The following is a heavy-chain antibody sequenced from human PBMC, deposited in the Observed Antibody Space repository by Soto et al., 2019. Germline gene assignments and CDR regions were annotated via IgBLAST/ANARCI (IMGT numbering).Heavy chain of an antibody. V-gene: IGHV3-23*01. D-gene: IGHD3-3*01. CDR3: ANNLGDFWRQTTYGMDV. Sequence: EVQLLESGGGLVQPGGSLRLSCAASGFTFSSYAMSWVRQAPGKGLEWVSAISGSGGSTYYADSVKGRFTISRDNSKNTQYLQMNRLRAEDTDVYYCANNLGDFWRQTTYGMDVWGQGTTVTVSS. CDR1: GFTFSSYA. J-gene: IGHJ6*02. CDR2: ISGSGGST.